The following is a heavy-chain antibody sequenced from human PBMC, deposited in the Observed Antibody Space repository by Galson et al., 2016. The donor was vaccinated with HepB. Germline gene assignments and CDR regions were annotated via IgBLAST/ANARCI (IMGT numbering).Heavy chain of an antibody. CDR2: ISGDGGRT. J-gene: IGHJ4*02. CDR3: VKDMRYNGSSYLDY. CDR1: GFIFDDYA. D-gene: IGHD6-6*01. Sequence: SLRLSCAASGFIFDDYAMHWVRQSPGKGPEWVSLISGDGGRTSHADSVKGRFTVSRDNSKNSLYLQMNSLRTEDTAFYYCVKDMRYNGSSYLDYWGQGTLVTVSS. V-gene: IGHV3-43*02.